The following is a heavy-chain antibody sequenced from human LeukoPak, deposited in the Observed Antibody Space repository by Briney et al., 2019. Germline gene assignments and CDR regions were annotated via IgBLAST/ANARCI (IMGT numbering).Heavy chain of an antibody. CDR3: AKDLYYGSGSYYNGY. Sequence: GGSLRLTCAASGFTFSSYAMSWVRQAPGKGLEWVSAISGSGGSTYYADSVKGRFTISRDNSKNTLYLQMNSLRAEDTAVYYCAKDLYYGSGSYYNGYWGQGTLVTVSS. D-gene: IGHD3-10*01. V-gene: IGHV3-23*01. CDR2: ISGSGGST. CDR1: GFTFSSYA. J-gene: IGHJ4*02.